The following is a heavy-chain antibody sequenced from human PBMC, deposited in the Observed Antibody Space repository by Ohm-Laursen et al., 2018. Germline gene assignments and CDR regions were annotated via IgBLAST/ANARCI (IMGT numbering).Heavy chain of an antibody. Sequence: GTLSLTCIVSGGSIRSYYWSWIRQPPGKGLEWIGYIYHSGSTNHNPSLKSRVTMSLDTSKNQFSLRLSSVTAADTAVYYCVRHGGGYNYFDYWGQGTLVTVSS. CDR1: GGSIRSYY. V-gene: IGHV4-59*08. CDR3: VRHGGGYNYFDY. J-gene: IGHJ4*02. D-gene: IGHD5-24*01. CDR2: IYHSGST.